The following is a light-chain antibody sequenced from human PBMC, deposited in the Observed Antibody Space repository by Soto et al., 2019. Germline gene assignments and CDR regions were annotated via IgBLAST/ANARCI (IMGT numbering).Light chain of an antibody. CDR2: LGS. Sequence: DIVMTQSPLSLPVTPGEPASISCRSSQSLQHSNGYNYLDWYLQKSGQSPQLLIYLGSNRASGVPDRFSGSGSGTDFTLKISRVEAEDVGVYYCMQALQTLLTFGGGTKVDIK. CDR3: MQALQTLLT. J-gene: IGKJ4*01. CDR1: QSLQHSNGYNY. V-gene: IGKV2-28*01.